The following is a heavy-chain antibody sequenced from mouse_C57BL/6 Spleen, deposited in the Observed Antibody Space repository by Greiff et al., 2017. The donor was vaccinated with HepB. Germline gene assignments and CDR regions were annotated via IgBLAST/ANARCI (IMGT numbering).Heavy chain of an antibody. CDR2: IYPRSGNT. V-gene: IGHV1-81*01. CDR3: AREYGSSYEGVYYYAMDY. CDR1: GYTFTSYG. Sequence: QVQLKESGAELARPGASVKLSCKASGYTFTSYGISWVKQRTGQGLEWIGEIYPRSGNTYYNEKFKGKATLTADKSSSTAYMELRSLTSEDSAVYFCAREYGSSYEGVYYYAMDYWGQGTSVTVSS. J-gene: IGHJ4*01. D-gene: IGHD1-1*01.